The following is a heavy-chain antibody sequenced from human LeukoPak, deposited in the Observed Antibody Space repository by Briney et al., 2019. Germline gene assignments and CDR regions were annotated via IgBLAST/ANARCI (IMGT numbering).Heavy chain of an antibody. Sequence: GGSLRLSCAASGYTFSSYAMSWVRQAPGKGLEWVSAISGSGGSTYYADSVKGRFTISRDNSKNTLYLRMNSLRAEDTAVYYCARGIVVVVAETPLFDYWGQGTLVTVSS. J-gene: IGHJ4*02. CDR1: GYTFSSYA. CDR3: ARGIVVVVAETPLFDY. CDR2: ISGSGGST. V-gene: IGHV3-23*01. D-gene: IGHD2-15*01.